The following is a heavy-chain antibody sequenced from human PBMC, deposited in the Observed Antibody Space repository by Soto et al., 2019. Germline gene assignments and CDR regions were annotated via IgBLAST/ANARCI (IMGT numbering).Heavy chain of an antibody. Sequence: PSETLSLTCTVSSGSISFYYWSWIRQHPGKGLEWIGYIYYSGSTNYKPSLKSRVTISVDTSKNQFSLKLSSVTAADTAVYYCARGNDYGDYYFDYWGQGTLVTVSS. CDR3: ARGNDYGDYYFDY. CDR2: IYYSGST. D-gene: IGHD4-17*01. CDR1: SGSISFYY. J-gene: IGHJ4*02. V-gene: IGHV4-59*01.